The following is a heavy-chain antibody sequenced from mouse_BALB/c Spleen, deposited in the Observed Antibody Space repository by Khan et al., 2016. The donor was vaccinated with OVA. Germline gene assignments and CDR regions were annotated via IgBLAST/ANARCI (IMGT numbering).Heavy chain of an antibody. CDR3: TRNDYDRVGLDAMDY. V-gene: IGHV9-2-1*01. CDR2: INTETGEP. D-gene: IGHD2-4*01. CDR1: GYTFTDYS. Sequence: QIQLVQSGPELKKPGETVKISCKASGYTFTDYSMQWVKQAPGKGLKWVGWINTETGEPTYADDFKGRFAFSLEASASTAYLQINNLKNEDTATYFCTRNDYDRVGLDAMDYWGQGTSVTVSS. J-gene: IGHJ4*01.